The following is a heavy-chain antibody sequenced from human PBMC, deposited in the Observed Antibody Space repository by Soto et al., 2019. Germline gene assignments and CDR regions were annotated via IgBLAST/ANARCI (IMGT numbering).Heavy chain of an antibody. CDR1: GGSISSYY. CDR3: ARLGSSGWYVV. V-gene: IGHV4-59*08. Sequence: PSETLSLTCTVSGGSISSYYWSWIRQPPGKGLEWIGYIYYSGSTNYNPSLKSRVTISVDTSKNQFSLKLSSVTAADTAVYYCARLGSSGWYVVWGQGTLVTVSS. D-gene: IGHD6-19*01. CDR2: IYYSGST. J-gene: IGHJ4*02.